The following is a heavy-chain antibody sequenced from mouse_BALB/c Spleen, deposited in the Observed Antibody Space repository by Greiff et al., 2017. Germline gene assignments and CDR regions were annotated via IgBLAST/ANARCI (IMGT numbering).Heavy chain of an antibody. Sequence: VQLKESGGGLVKPGGSLKLSCAASGFTFSSYAMSWVRQTPEKRLEWVATISSGGSYTYYPDSVKGRFTISRDNAKNTLYLQMSSLRSEDTAMYYCATQNKYCNYEVWFAYWGQGTLVTVSA. CDR2: ISSGGSYT. CDR1: GFTFSSYA. D-gene: IGHD2-10*02. CDR3: ATQNKYCNYEVWFAY. V-gene: IGHV5-9-3*01. J-gene: IGHJ3*01.